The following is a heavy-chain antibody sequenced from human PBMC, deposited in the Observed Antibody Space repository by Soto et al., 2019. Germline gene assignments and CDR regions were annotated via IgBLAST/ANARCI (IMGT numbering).Heavy chain of an antibody. D-gene: IGHD3-16*01. Sequence: QVQLVESGGGVVQPGGSLRLSCAGSGFAFSRFGMHWVRQAPGKGLEWVACITFNGSKEYYVDSVKGRFAISRNNSMNTLYLQMSSLGPEDTGVYYCATDPGAFAGAMRDWGRGTLVTVSS. V-gene: IGHV3-30*03. CDR3: ATDPGAFAGAMRD. J-gene: IGHJ4*02. CDR1: GFAFSRFG. CDR2: ITFNGSKE.